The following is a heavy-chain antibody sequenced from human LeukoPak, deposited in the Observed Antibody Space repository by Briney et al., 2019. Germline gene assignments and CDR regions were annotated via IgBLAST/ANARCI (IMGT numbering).Heavy chain of an antibody. D-gene: IGHD4-23*01. CDR1: GGSFSGYY. Sequence: PSETLSLTCAVYGGSFSGYYWSWIRQPPGKGLDWIGEINHSGSTNYKPPLKSRVTISVDTSKNQFYLKLSSVTAADKAVYYCERGTESSDYGGSKQPRKYYFDYWGQGTLVTVSS. CDR2: INHSGST. CDR3: ERGTESSDYGGSKQPRKYYFDY. V-gene: IGHV4-34*01. J-gene: IGHJ4*02.